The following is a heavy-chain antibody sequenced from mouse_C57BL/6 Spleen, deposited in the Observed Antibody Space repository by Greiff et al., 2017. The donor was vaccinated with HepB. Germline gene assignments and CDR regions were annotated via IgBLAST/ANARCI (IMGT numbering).Heavy chain of an antibody. V-gene: IGHV1-18*01. D-gene: IGHD2-4*01. CDR1: GYTFTDYN. CDR3: ARVVYDYDDGYYDMDY. CDR2: INPNNGGT. Sequence: EVQLQQSGPELVKPGASVKIPCKASGYTFTDYNMDWVKQSHGQSLEWIGDINPNNGGTIYNQKFKGKATLTVDKSSSTAYMELRSLTSEDTAVYYCARVVYDYDDGYYDMDYWGQGTSVTVSS. J-gene: IGHJ4*01.